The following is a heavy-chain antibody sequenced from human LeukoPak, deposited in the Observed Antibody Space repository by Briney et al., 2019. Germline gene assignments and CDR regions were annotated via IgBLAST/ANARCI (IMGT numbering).Heavy chain of an antibody. Sequence: SETLSLTCTVSGGSISSSSWSWIRQPAGKGLEWIGRIYASGSTNYNPSLKSRVTMSVDTSKNQVSLKLSSVTAADTAVYYCARVGWYFSSDDYGGQGTLVTVSS. CDR1: GGSISSSS. CDR3: ARVGWYFSSDDY. CDR2: IYASGST. J-gene: IGHJ4*02. V-gene: IGHV4-4*07. D-gene: IGHD2-15*01.